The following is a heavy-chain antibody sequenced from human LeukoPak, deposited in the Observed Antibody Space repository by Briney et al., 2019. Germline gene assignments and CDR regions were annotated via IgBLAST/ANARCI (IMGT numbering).Heavy chain of an antibody. CDR1: GFNFDDYG. CDR3: ARGGIVGYCSGGSCYRPIDI. V-gene: IGHV3-20*04. Sequence: GGSLRLSCAASGFNFDDYGMSWVRQAPGKGLEWVSGINWNGGSTGYADSVKGRFTISRDNAKNSLFLQMNSLRAEDTALYYCARGGIVGYCSGGSCYRPIDIWGQGTMVTVSS. D-gene: IGHD2-15*01. CDR2: INWNGGST. J-gene: IGHJ3*02.